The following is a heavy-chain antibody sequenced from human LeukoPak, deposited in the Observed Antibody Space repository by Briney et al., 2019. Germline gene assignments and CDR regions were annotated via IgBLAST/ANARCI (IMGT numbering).Heavy chain of an antibody. CDR3: AKPWLLYSSTRYDY. J-gene: IGHJ4*02. V-gene: IGHV3-23*01. Sequence: GRSLRLSCAASGFTFSNYAMTWVRQAPEKGLEWVSGISDSGGDTYYADSVKGRFIISRDNSKGTLYLQMNSLRVEDTAVYYCAKPWLLYSSTRYDYWGQGTLVTVSS. CDR2: ISDSGGDT. D-gene: IGHD6-13*01. CDR1: GFTFSNYA.